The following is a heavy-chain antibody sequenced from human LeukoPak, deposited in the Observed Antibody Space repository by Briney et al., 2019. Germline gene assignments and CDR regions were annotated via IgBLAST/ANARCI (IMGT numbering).Heavy chain of an antibody. V-gene: IGHV3-23*01. D-gene: IGHD5-12*01. CDR1: GFTFSNYA. Sequence: GGSLKLSCAASGFTFSNYAMHWVRQAPGKGLEWVSTIDGPTFRTHYADSVMGRFTISRDNSKNTLYLQMNSLRAEDTAVYYCAKDPYRASSGLVDYWGQGTLVTVSS. CDR2: IDGPTFRT. CDR3: AKDPYRASSGLVDY. J-gene: IGHJ4*02.